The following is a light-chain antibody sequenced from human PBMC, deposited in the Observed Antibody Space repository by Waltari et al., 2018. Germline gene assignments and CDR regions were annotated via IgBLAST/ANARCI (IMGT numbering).Light chain of an antibody. J-gene: IGLJ1*01. Sequence: SSELTQDPAVSVALGQTVRITCQGDSLRDYYATWYQQKPGQAPLIVIYGNNKRPSQIPARVAGSSSGDTASLTITGAQAEDEADYYCTSRDNYGYVFATGTTVTVL. CDR1: SLRDYY. V-gene: IGLV3-19*01. CDR2: GNN. CDR3: TSRDNYGYV.